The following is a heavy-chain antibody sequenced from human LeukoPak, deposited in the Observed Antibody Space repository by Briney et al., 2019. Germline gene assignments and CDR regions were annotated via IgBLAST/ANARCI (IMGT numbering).Heavy chain of an antibody. Sequence: PSETLSLTCTVSGGSISSGGYYWSWIRQPPGKGLEWIGEINHSGSTNYNPSLKSRVTISVDTSKNQFSLKLSSVTAADTAVYYCARERYYDFWSAPMADYWGQGTLVTVSS. CDR3: ARERYYDFWSAPMADY. V-gene: IGHV4-39*07. D-gene: IGHD3-3*01. CDR1: GGSISSGGYY. J-gene: IGHJ4*02. CDR2: INHSGST.